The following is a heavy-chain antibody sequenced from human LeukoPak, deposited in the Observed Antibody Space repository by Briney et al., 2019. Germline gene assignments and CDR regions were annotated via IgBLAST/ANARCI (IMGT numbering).Heavy chain of an antibody. CDR1: GGTFSSYA. CDR2: IIPIFGTA. V-gene: IGHV1-69*05. D-gene: IGHD3-22*01. Sequence: WASVKVSCKASGGTFSSYAISWVRQAPGQGLEWMGGIIPIFGTANYAQKFQGRVTITTDESTSTAYMELSSLRSEDTAVYYCARGPHYYDSSGYYEDWGQGTLVTVSS. J-gene: IGHJ4*02. CDR3: ARGPHYYDSSGYYED.